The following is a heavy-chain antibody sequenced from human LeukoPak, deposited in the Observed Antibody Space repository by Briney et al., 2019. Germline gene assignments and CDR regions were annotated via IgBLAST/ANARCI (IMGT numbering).Heavy chain of an antibody. CDR2: IYSSGSA. D-gene: IGHD5-12*01. V-gene: IGHV4-59*08. CDR3: ARHGGCYDYDY. CDR1: GGSISSYY. Sequence: SETLSLTCTVSGGSISSYYWSWIRQPPGKGLEWIGYIYSSGSAIYNPSLKSRVTISEDTSKNQFSLKLSSVTAADTAVYYCARHGGCYDYDYWGQGTLVTVFS. J-gene: IGHJ4*02.